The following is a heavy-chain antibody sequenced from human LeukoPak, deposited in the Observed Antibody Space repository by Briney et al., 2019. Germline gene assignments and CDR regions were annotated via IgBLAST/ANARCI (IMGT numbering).Heavy chain of an antibody. CDR1: GYTLTELS. Sequence: ASVKVSCKVSGYTLTELSMHWVRQAPGKGLEWMGGFDPEDGETIYAQKFQGRVTMTEDTSTDTAYMELSSLRSEDTAVYYCATDLHPGYYYGMDVWGQGTTVTVSS. J-gene: IGHJ6*02. CDR3: ATDLHPGYYYGMDV. CDR2: FDPEDGET. V-gene: IGHV1-24*01.